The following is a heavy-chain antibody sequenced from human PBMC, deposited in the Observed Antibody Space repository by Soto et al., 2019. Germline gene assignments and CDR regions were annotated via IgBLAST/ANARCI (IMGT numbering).Heavy chain of an antibody. D-gene: IGHD3-22*01. J-gene: IGHJ5*02. Sequence: SDTLSLTCAVHCGSFSGYYWSCILQPPGNGLEWIGEINHSGSTNYNPSLKSLVTISVDTSKNQFSLKLSSVTAADTAVYYCARGVGVLWYYDSSGYYWLDPWGQGTLVTVSS. CDR3: ARGVGVLWYYDSSGYYWLDP. V-gene: IGHV4-34*01. CDR1: CGSFSGYY. CDR2: INHSGST.